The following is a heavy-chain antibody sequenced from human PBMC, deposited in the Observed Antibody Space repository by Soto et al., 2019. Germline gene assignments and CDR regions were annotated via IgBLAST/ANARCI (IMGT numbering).Heavy chain of an antibody. CDR3: ATRQSSSWSFDY. CDR2: IYPGDSDT. D-gene: IGHD6-13*01. V-gene: IGHV5-51*03. CDR1: GYSFTTYW. Sequence: EVQLVQSGAEVKKPGESLKISCKGSGYSFTTYWIGWVRQMPGKGLEWMGMIYPGDSDTRYSPSFQGQVTISADRSTRTAYLQWSSMKASDTAMYFCATRQSSSWSFDYWGQGTLVTVSS. J-gene: IGHJ4*02.